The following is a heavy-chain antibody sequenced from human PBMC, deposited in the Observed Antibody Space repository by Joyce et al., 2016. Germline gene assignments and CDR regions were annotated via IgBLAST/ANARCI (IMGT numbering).Heavy chain of an antibody. Sequence: QVQFVQSGAEVKEPGASVKVSCKASGYTFSAYAIHWVRQAPGQRLEWMGGVNAANGDTKSSQKFQGRVTISRDASASTVFMELSSLRSEDTAVYYCTRPDDFWRTFDIWGHGTMVTVSS. J-gene: IGHJ3*02. CDR3: TRPDDFWRTFDI. D-gene: IGHD3-3*01. CDR1: GYTFSAYA. V-gene: IGHV1-3*01. CDR2: VNAANGDT.